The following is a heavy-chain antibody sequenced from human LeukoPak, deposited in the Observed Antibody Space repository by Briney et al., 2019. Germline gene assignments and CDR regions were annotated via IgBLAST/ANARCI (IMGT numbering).Heavy chain of an antibody. CDR1: GGSISSSSYY. V-gene: IGHV4-61*05. J-gene: IGHJ4*02. D-gene: IGHD2-8*02. CDR3: ARGAGDYFDY. CDR2: IYYSGST. Sequence: PSETLSLTCTVSGGSISSSSYYWGWIRQPPGQGLEWIGYIYYSGSTNYNPSLKSRVTISVDTSKNQFSLKLSSVTAADTAVYYCARGAGDYFDYWGQGTLVTVSS.